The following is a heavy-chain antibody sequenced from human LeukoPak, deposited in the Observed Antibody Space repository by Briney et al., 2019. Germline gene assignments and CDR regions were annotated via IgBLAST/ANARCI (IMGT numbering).Heavy chain of an antibody. V-gene: IGHV3-21*01. CDR2: ITSSSSLI. Sequence: PGGSLRLSCAASGFTFSSYTMNWVRQAPGKGLEWVSSITSSSSLIFYANSVKGRFTISRDDAQNSLYLQMNSLRADDTAVYYCARVGGSGDGYNFGTYWGQGALVSVSS. CDR1: GFTFSSYT. D-gene: IGHD5-24*01. J-gene: IGHJ4*01. CDR3: ARVGGSGDGYNFGTY.